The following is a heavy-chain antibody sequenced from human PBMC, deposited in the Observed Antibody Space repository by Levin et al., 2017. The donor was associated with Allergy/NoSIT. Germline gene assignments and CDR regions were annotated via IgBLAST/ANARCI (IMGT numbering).Heavy chain of an antibody. J-gene: IGHJ4*02. CDR1: GFSLSTDGMC. V-gene: IGHV2-70*11. Sequence: SGPTLVKPTQTITLTCTFSGFSLSTDGMCVSWIRQPPGKALEWLARIDWDDDKYYSTSLKTRLTISKDTPKNQVVLTMTNMDPVDTATYYCARTQRDYDNNRSWRDYFDYWGQGTLVTVSS. CDR3: ARTQRDYDNNRSWRDYFDY. D-gene: IGHD3-22*01. CDR2: IDWDDDK.